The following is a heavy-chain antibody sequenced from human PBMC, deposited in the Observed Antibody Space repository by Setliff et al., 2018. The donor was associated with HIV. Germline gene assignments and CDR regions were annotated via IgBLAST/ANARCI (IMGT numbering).Heavy chain of an antibody. CDR2: MHTSGNT. V-gene: IGHV4-4*07. Sequence: PSETLSLTCTSSGDSISGYYWSWIRQPAGKGLEWIGRMHTSGNTNYNPSLKSRVTMSVDTSKNQFSLRLSSVTAADTAVYYCARDQKGYSYGYFDSWGQGTLGTVS. D-gene: IGHD5-18*01. CDR3: ARDQKGYSYGYFDS. CDR1: GDSISGYY. J-gene: IGHJ4*02.